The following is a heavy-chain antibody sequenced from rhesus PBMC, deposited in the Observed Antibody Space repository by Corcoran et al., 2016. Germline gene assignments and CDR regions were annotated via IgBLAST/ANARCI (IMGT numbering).Heavy chain of an antibody. CDR1: GGSLSRNY. V-gene: IGHV4-169*01. D-gene: IGHD2-39*01. CDR3: VRVRCSRGVCYPRFDV. Sequence: QLQLQESGPGLLTPSETLSVPCAVSGGSLSRNYWSWLRQPPGQGLEWLGYIYSSGSSTNYNPSLKSRVTLSVDTSKNQFSLRLSSVTTADTAVYYCVRVRCSRGVCYPRFDVWGPGVLVTVSS. J-gene: IGHJ5-1*01. CDR2: IYSSGSST.